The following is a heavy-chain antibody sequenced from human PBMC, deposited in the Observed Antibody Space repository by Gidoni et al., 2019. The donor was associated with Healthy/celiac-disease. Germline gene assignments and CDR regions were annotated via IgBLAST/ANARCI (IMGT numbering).Heavy chain of an antibody. CDR2: IWYDGSNK. CDR1: GFPFSSYG. CDR3: AREGWELRNFDY. J-gene: IGHJ4*02. V-gene: IGHV3-33*01. Sequence: QVQLVESGGGVVQPGRSLRLSCAASGFPFSSYGMHWVRQAPGKGLEWVAVIWYDGSNKYYADSVKGRFTISRDNSKNTLYLQMNSLRAEDTAVYYCAREGWELRNFDYWGQGTLVTVSS. D-gene: IGHD1-26*01.